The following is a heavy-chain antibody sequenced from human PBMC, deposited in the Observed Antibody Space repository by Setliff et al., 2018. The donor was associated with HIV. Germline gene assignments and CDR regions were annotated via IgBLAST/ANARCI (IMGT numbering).Heavy chain of an antibody. CDR3: ASMVGSELANYYYYYMDV. J-gene: IGHJ6*03. CDR2: IYSTGST. CDR1: GFTVSSNY. D-gene: IGHD2-15*01. V-gene: IGHV3-66*02. Sequence: GGSLRLSCAASGFTVSSNYMSWVRQAPGKGLEWVSVIYSTGSTDYADSVKGRFTISRDNSKNTLYLQMNSLRAEDTAVYYCASMVGSELANYYYYYMDVWGKGTTVTVSS.